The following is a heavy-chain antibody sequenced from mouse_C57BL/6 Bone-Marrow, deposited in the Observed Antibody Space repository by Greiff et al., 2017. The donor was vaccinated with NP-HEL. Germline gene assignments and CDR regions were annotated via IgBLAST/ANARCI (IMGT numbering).Heavy chain of an antibody. CDR2: ILTLHFIT. CDR1: RHPFPPSP. CDR3: ARAGTLYYFDY. V-gene: IGHV1-9*01. D-gene: IGHD4-1*01. Sequence: QLQQSGAELMKPGSSVKLSFTHHRHPFPPSPLPPLPPLPFPFLSFLFKILTLHFITNYNENVKGKATFTADTSSNTAYMQLSSLTTEDSAIYYCARAGTLYYFDYWGQGTTLTVSA. J-gene: IGHJ2*01.